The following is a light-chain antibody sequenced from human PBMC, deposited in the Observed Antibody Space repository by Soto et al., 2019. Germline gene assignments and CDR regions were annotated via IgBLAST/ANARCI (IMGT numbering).Light chain of an antibody. CDR1: SSNIGSNS. Sequence: QSVLTQPPSASGTPGQRVTISCSGSSSNIGSNSVNWYQQLPGTAPKLLIYSTNQRPSGVPDRFSGSKSDTSASLAISGLQSEDEADYYCAAWDDSLNGEVVFGGGTKRPS. J-gene: IGLJ2*01. CDR2: STN. CDR3: AAWDDSLNGEVV. V-gene: IGLV1-44*01.